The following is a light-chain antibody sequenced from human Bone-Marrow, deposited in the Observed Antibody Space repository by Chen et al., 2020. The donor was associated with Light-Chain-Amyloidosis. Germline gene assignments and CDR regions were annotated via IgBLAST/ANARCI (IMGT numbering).Light chain of an antibody. CDR2: RDT. V-gene: IGLV3-25*03. CDR1: DLPTKY. Sequence: SYELTQPPSVSVSPGQTARITCSGDDLPTKYAYWYRQKPGQAPVLVIHRDTERPSGISERFSGSSSWTTATLTSSGVQAEDEADYHCQSADSSGTYEGIFGGGTKLTVL. CDR3: QSADSSGTYEGI. J-gene: IGLJ2*01.